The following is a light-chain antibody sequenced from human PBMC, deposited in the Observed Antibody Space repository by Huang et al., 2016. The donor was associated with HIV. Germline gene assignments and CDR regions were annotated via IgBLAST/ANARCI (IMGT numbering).Light chain of an antibody. V-gene: IGKV1-39*01. CDR1: QSIYRY. CDR2: GAS. CDR3: QQSHSASAWT. Sequence: DIQMTQSPSYLSASIGDRVTITCRASQSIYRYLNWYQQKPGNAPKLLIYGASNLQSGVPSRCSVSGSWTDFTLTISSLQPEDFSTYYCQQSHSASAWTFGPGTNVEIK. J-gene: IGKJ1*01.